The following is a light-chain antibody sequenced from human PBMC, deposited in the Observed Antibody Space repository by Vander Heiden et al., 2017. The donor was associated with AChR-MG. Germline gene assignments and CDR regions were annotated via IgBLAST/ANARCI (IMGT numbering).Light chain of an antibody. CDR3: STWDYSLSAVV. Sequence: QSALTQEASVLGTVGPKVTLPCPGNSNNIGSYAVGWYQQISHGAPKTVIFGNSLPSGIPDRFSGSKSGTTASLTISGLQPEDEADYYCSTWDYSLSAVVFGGGTKLTVL. CDR2: GNS. CDR1: SNNIGSYA. J-gene: IGLJ2*01. V-gene: IGLV1-44*01.